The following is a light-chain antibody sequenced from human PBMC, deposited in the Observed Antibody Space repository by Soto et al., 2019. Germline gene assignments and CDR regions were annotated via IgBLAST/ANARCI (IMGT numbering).Light chain of an antibody. CDR3: QQYNNWTPT. CDR2: GAY. J-gene: IGKJ1*01. Sequence: EIVMTQSPANLSVSPGERATLSCRASQSIRSNLAWYQQKPGQAPRLLIYGAYTRETGIRARFSGSGSGTEFTLTISSLQSEDFEVYYCQQYNNWTPTFGQGTKVDIK. V-gene: IGKV3-15*01. CDR1: QSIRSN.